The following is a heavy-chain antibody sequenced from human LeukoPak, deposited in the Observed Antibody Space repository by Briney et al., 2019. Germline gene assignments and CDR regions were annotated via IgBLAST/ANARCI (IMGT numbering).Heavy chain of an antibody. J-gene: IGHJ3*02. CDR1: GGSISSGGYY. CDR3: ARGPLLCCSGGSCSRAFDI. CDR2: IYYSGST. D-gene: IGHD2-15*01. V-gene: IGHV4-31*03. Sequence: SQTLSLTCTVSGGSISSGGYYWSWIRQHPGKVLDWIGYIYYSGSTYYNPSLKSRVTISVDTSKNQFSLKLSSVTAADTAVYYCARGPLLCCSGGSCSRAFDIWGQGTMVTVSS.